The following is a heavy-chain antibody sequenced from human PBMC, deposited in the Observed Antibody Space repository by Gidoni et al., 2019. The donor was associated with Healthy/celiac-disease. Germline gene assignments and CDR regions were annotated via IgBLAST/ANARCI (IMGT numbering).Heavy chain of an antibody. CDR3: ARDLYGELPYYFDY. CDR2: IWYDGSNK. J-gene: IGHJ4*02. Sequence: QVQLVESGGGVVQPGRSLRLSCAASGFTFSSYGMHWVRQAPGKGLGWVAVIWYDGSNKYYADSVKGRFTISRDNSKNTLYLQMNSLRAEDTAVYYCARDLYGELPYYFDYWGQGTLVTVSS. D-gene: IGHD4-17*01. V-gene: IGHV3-33*01. CDR1: GFTFSSYG.